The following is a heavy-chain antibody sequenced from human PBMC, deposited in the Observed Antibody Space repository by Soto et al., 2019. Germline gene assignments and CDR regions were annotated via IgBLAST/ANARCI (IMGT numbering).Heavy chain of an antibody. CDR1: GFTVSSNY. D-gene: IGHD1-1*01. Sequence: EVQLVETGGGLIQPGGSLRLSCAASGFTVSSNYMSWVRQAPGKGLEWGSGIYSGGSTYYADSVKGRFTISRDNSKNTLYLQMNSLRAEDTAVYYCARVERGDAFDIWGQGTMVTVSS. J-gene: IGHJ3*02. V-gene: IGHV3-53*02. CDR2: IYSGGST. CDR3: ARVERGDAFDI.